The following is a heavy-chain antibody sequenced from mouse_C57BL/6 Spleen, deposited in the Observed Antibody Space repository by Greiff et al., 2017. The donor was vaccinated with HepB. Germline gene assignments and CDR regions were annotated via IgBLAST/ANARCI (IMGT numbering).Heavy chain of an antibody. J-gene: IGHJ3*01. CDR2: ISDGGSYT. CDR1: GFTFSSYA. V-gene: IGHV5-4*01. CDR3: ARDGDYDGAWCAY. D-gene: IGHD2-4*01. Sequence: EVMLVESGGGLVKPGGSLKLSCAASGFTFSSYAMSWVRQTPEKRLEWVATISDGGSYTYYPDNVKGRFTISRDNAKNNLSLQMSHLKSEDTAMYYCARDGDYDGAWCAYWGQGTLVTVSA.